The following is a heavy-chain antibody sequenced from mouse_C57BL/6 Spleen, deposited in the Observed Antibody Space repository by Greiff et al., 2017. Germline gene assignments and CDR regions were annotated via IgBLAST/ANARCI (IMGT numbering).Heavy chain of an antibody. CDR2: ISDGGSYT. V-gene: IGHV5-4*01. J-gene: IGHJ1*03. Sequence: EVQGVESGGGLVKPGGSLKLSCAASGFTFSSYAMSWVRQTPEKRLEWVATISDGGSYTYYPDNVKGRFTISRDNAKNNLYLQMSHLKSEDTAMYYCARDRSTTYFGVWGTRTTVTVSS. CDR3: ARDRSTTYFGV. CDR1: GFTFSSYA. D-gene: IGHD1-1*01.